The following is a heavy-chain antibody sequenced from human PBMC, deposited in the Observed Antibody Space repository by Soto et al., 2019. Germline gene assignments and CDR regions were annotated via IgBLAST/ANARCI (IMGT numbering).Heavy chain of an antibody. CDR3: TNGRRQQPPLD. J-gene: IGHJ4*02. D-gene: IGHD6-13*01. V-gene: IGHV3-30*18. CDR2: ISYDGSSK. Sequence: QVQLVESGGGVVQPGRSLRLSCAASGLPFTNYVMQWFRQAQGKGLGWVAVISYDGSSKFYADSEGRFTISRDNSKNTLYLQMNSLRAEDTAVYYCTNGRRQQPPLDWGQGTLVTVSS. CDR1: GLPFTNYV.